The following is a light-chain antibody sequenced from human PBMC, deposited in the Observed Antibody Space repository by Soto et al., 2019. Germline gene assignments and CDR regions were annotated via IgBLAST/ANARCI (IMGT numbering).Light chain of an antibody. CDR2: GAS. CDR1: QSISSSY. Sequence: VLTQSPGTLSLSPGERATISCRASQSISSSYLAWYQHKPGQAPRLLIYGASSRATGIPHRFSGSGSGTDFTLTIRRLEHDDCGVYYCQQYGGSPPYTFGQGTRLEIK. CDR3: QQYGGSPPYT. J-gene: IGKJ2*01. V-gene: IGKV3-20*01.